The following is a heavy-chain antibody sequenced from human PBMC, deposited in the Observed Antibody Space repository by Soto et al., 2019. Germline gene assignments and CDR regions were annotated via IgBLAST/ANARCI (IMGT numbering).Heavy chain of an antibody. D-gene: IGHD3-10*01. J-gene: IGHJ4*02. Sequence: QVQLVQSGAEVKKPGASVKVSCKASGYTFTSYGISWVRQAPGQGLEWMGWISAYNGNTNYAQKLQGRVTMTTDTSTSTADRELRSLRSDDTAVYYCARVRKGSGSYWAPSDYWGQGTLVTVSS. CDR2: ISAYNGNT. CDR3: ARVRKGSGSYWAPSDY. V-gene: IGHV1-18*01. CDR1: GYTFTSYG.